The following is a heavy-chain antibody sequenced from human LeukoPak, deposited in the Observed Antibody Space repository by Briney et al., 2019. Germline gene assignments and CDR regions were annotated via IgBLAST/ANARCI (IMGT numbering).Heavy chain of an antibody. J-gene: IGHJ4*02. CDR1: GFTFSSYS. Sequence: GGSLRLSCAASGFTFSSYSMNWVRQAPGKGLEWVSSISSSSSYIHYADSVKGRFTISRDNAKNSLYLQMNSLRAEDTAVYYCARDGPAAAAGLDYWGQGTLVTVSS. CDR2: ISSSSSYI. D-gene: IGHD6-13*01. CDR3: ARDGPAAAAGLDY. V-gene: IGHV3-21*01.